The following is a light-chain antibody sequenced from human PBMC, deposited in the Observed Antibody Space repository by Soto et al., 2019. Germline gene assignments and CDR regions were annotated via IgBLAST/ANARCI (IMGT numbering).Light chain of an antibody. J-gene: IGLJ2*01. Sequence: QSVLTQPPSASGTPGRRVTISCSGSSSKIGRNTVNWYQQLPGTAPKVLIYSNNQRPSGVPYRLSGSKSGTSASLAISGLQSEDEADYYCAAWDDSLNAVVFGGGTKVTVL. V-gene: IGLV1-44*01. CDR2: SNN. CDR1: SSKIGRNT. CDR3: AAWDDSLNAVV.